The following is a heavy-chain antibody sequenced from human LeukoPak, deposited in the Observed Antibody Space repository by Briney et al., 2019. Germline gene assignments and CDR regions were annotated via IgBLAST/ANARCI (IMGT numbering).Heavy chain of an antibody. D-gene: IGHD3-22*01. Sequence: GGSLRLSCAASGFTFSSYWMHWVRQAPGKGLVWVSRINSDGSSTNYADSVKGRFTISRDNAKNTLYLQMNSLRAEDTAVYYCARRYYYDSSGYYLPGYWGQGTLVTVSP. V-gene: IGHV3-74*01. CDR3: ARRYYYDSSGYYLPGY. CDR2: INSDGSST. J-gene: IGHJ4*02. CDR1: GFTFSSYW.